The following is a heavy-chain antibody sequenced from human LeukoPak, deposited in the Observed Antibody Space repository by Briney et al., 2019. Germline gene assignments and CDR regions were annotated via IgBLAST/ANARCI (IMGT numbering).Heavy chain of an antibody. CDR2: IYYSGST. Sequence: PSETLSLTCTVSGGSISSSSYYWGWIRQPPGKGLEWIGSIYYSGSTYYNPSLKSRVTISVDTSKNQFSLKLSSVTAADTAVYYCARHEGDYWGQGTLVTVSS. CDR3: ARHEGDY. CDR1: GGSISSSSYY. V-gene: IGHV4-39*01. J-gene: IGHJ4*02.